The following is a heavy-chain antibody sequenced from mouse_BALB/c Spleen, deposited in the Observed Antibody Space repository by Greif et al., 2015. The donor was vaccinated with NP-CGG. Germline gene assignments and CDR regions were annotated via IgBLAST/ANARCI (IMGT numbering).Heavy chain of an antibody. D-gene: IGHD1-1*01. V-gene: IGHV14-3*02. CDR1: GFNIKDTY. J-gene: IGHJ4*01. Sequence: EVKLMESGAELVKPGASVKLSCTASGFNIKDTYMHWVKQRPAQGLEWIGRIDPANGNTKYDPKFQGKATITADTSSNTAYLQLSSLTSEDTAVYYCASHLTTVVAYYYAMDYWGQGTSVTVSS. CDR2: IDPANGNT. CDR3: ASHLTTVVAYYYAMDY.